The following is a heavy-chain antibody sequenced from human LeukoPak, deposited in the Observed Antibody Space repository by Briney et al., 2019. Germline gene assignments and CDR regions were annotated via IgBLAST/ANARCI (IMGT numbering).Heavy chain of an antibody. CDR3: TRDIHDRYYYDSSGYYSSRIGDAFDI. V-gene: IGHV3-11*01. J-gene: IGHJ3*02. CDR2: ISSSGSTI. CDR1: GFTFSDYY. Sequence: GGSLRLSCAASGFTFSDYYMSWIRQAPGKGLERVSYISSSGSTIYYADSVKGRFTISRDNAKNSLYLQMNSLRAEDTAVYYCTRDIHDRYYYDSSGYYSSRIGDAFDIWGQGTMVTVSS. D-gene: IGHD3-22*01.